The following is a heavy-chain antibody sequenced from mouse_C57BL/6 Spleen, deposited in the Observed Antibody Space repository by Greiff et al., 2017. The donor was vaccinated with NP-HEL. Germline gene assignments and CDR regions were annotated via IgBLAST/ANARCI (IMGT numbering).Heavy chain of an antibody. D-gene: IGHD2-10*02. V-gene: IGHV1-61*01. CDR3: ARGYGAWFAY. CDR1: GYTFTSYW. Sequence: QVQLKQPGAELVRPGSSVKLSCKASGYTFTSYWMDWVKQRPGQGLEWIGNIYPSDSETHYNQKFKDKATLTVDKSSSTAYMQLSSLTSEDSAVYYCARGYGAWFAYWGQGTLVTVSA. J-gene: IGHJ3*01. CDR2: IYPSDSET.